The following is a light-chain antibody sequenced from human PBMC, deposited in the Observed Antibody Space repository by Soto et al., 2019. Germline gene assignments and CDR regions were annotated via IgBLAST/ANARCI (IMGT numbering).Light chain of an antibody. Sequence: QSALTQPPSGSGSPGQSVTISCTGTSSDVGGYNYVSWYQQHPGKVPKLMIYEVSKRPSGVPDRFSGSKSGNTASLTVSGLQAEDEPDYYCSSYAGSNNLVFGGGTKLTLL. CDR3: SSYAGSNNLV. V-gene: IGLV2-8*01. J-gene: IGLJ2*01. CDR1: SSDVGGYNY. CDR2: EVS.